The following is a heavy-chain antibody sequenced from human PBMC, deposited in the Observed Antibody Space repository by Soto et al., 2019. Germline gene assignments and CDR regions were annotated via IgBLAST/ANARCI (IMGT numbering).Heavy chain of an antibody. V-gene: IGHV4-34*01. Sequence: QVQLQQWGAGLLKPSETLSLTCAVYGGFVSSGSYYWSWIRQPPGKGLGWIGEMSHSGGTHFNPSLKSRVTISVDTSQNQFSLKMSSVTAADTALYYCARVERGTVTTVVDAFDIWGPGTMVTDSS. J-gene: IGHJ3*02. CDR3: ARVERGTVTTVVDAFDI. D-gene: IGHD1-1*01. CDR1: GGFVSSGSYY. CDR2: MSHSGGT.